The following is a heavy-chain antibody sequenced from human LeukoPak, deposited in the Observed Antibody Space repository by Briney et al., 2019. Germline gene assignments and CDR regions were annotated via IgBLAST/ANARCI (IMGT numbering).Heavy chain of an antibody. CDR2: MNPNSGNT. V-gene: IGHV1-8*01. CDR3: ATPYSYAHGYYYYGMDV. CDR1: GYTFTSYD. D-gene: IGHD5-18*01. J-gene: IGHJ6*02. Sequence: GASVKVSCKASGYTFTSYDINWVRQATGQGLEWMGWMNPNSGNTGYAQKFQGRVTMTRNTSISTAYMELSSLRSEDTAVYYCATPYSYAHGYYYYGMDVWGQGTTVTVSS.